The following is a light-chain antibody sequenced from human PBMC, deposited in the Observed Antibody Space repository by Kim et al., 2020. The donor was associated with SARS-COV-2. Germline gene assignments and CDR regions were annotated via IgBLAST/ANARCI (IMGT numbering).Light chain of an antibody. V-gene: IGLV3-19*01. CDR1: SLRSYY. J-gene: IGLJ3*02. Sequence: SSELTQDPAVSVALGQTVRITCQGDSLRSYYASWYQQKPGQAPVLVIYGKNNRPSGIPDRFSGSSSGNTASLTITGAQAEDEADYYGNSRDSSGNHPNWVFGGGTQLTVL. CDR3: NSRDSSGNHPNWV. CDR2: GKN.